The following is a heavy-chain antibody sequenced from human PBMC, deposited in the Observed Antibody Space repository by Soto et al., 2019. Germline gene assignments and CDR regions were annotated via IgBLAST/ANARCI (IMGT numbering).Heavy chain of an antibody. Sequence: EVQLVESGGGLVQPGGSLRLSCAASGFTFSNYWMHWVRQAPGKGLVWVSRINSDGSRTTYADSVKGRFTISRDNAKNTLYLQRNSLRAEDTAVYYCARGCSSTSCQWGGGYWGQGTLVTVSS. V-gene: IGHV3-74*01. J-gene: IGHJ4*02. CDR3: ARGCSSTSCQWGGGY. CDR2: INSDGSRT. D-gene: IGHD2-2*01. CDR1: GFTFSNYW.